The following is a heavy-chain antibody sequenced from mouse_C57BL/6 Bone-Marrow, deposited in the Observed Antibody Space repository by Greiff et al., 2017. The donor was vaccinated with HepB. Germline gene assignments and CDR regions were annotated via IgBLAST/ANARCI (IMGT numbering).Heavy chain of an antibody. Sequence: QVQLQQSGPGLVQPSQSLSITCTVSGFSLTSYGVHWVRQPPGKGLEWLGVIWSGGSTDYNAAFISRLSISKDNSKSQVFFKMNSLQADDTAIYYCAKSERPLIVSTGTGAYWGQGTLVTVSA. CDR2: IWSGGST. CDR3: AKSERPLIVSTGTGAY. J-gene: IGHJ3*01. D-gene: IGHD4-1*02. V-gene: IGHV2-4*01. CDR1: GFSLTSYG.